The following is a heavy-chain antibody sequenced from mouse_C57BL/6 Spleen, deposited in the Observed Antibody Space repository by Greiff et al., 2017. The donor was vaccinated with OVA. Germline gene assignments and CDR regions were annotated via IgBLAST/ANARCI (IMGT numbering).Heavy chain of an antibody. CDR3: AKYGSSYWYFDV. CDR1: GYSITSGYY. V-gene: IGHV3-6*01. D-gene: IGHD1-1*01. Sequence: EVHLVESGPGLVKPSQSLSLTCSVTGYSITSGYYWNWIRQFPGNKLEWMGYISYDGSNNYNPSLKNRISITRDTSKNQFFLKLNSVTTEDTATYYCAKYGSSYWYFDVWGTGTTVTVSS. CDR2: ISYDGSN. J-gene: IGHJ1*03.